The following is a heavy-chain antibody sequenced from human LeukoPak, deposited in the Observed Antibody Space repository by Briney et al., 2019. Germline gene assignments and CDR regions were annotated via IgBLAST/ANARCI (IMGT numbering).Heavy chain of an antibody. Sequence: PGGSLRLSCAASGFTFSSYWMSWVRQAPGKGLEWVANIKQDGSEKYYMDSVKGRFTISRDNAKNSLYLQMNSLRAEDTAVYYCARDGRTTGATNYYYYYMDVWGKGTTVTVSS. CDR1: GFTFSSYW. J-gene: IGHJ6*03. CDR2: IKQDGSEK. D-gene: IGHD2/OR15-2a*01. CDR3: ARDGRTTGATNYYYYYMDV. V-gene: IGHV3-7*01.